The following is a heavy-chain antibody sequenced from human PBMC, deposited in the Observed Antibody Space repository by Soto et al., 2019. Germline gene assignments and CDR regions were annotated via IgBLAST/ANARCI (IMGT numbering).Heavy chain of an antibody. CDR3: AHEGEYSTSYYFDY. CDR2: IYWDDDK. D-gene: IGHD6-6*01. CDR1: GFSLSTSGVG. J-gene: IGHJ4*02. Sequence: SGPTLVNPTQTLTLTCTFSGFSLSTSGVGVGWIRQPPGKALEWLGLIYWDDDKRYSPPLKSRLTITKDTSKNKVVLTMTNKEPLDTATYYCAHEGEYSTSYYFDYWGQGTLVTVSS. V-gene: IGHV2-5*02.